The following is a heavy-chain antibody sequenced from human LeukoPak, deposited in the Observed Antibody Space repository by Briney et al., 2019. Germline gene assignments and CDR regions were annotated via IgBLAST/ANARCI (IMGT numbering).Heavy chain of an antibody. CDR2: IWHDGSNK. V-gene: IGHV3-33*01. CDR1: GFTFSSYG. J-gene: IGHJ4*02. CDR3: ARDGSSGYLHFDY. D-gene: IGHD3-22*01. Sequence: GGSLRLSCAASGFTFSSYGMHWVRQAPGKGLEWVAVIWHDGSNKYYSDPVKGRFTISRDNSKNTLYLQMTSLRVEDTAVYYCARDGSSGYLHFDYWGQGTLVTVSS.